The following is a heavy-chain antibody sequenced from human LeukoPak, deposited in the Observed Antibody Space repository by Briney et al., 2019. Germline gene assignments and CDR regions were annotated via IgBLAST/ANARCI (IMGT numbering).Heavy chain of an antibody. CDR1: GGSFSGYY. V-gene: IGHV4-34*01. CDR2: INHSGST. J-gene: IGHJ4*02. Sequence: SETLSLTCAVYGGSFSGYYWSWIRQPPGKGLEWIGEINHSGSTNYNPSLKSRVTISVDTSKKQFSLKLSSVTAADTAVYYCARRYDFWSGYPPPLDYWGQGTLVTVSS. D-gene: IGHD3-3*01. CDR3: ARRYDFWSGYPPPLDY.